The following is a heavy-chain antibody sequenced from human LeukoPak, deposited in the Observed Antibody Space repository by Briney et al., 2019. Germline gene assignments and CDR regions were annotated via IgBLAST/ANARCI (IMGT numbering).Heavy chain of an antibody. CDR1: GFTFSSYG. Sequence: GGSLRLSCAASGFTFSSYGMSWVRQAPGKGLEWVSLIYSGGSTYYSDSVKGRFTISRDNSKNTLYLQMNSLRAEDTAVYYCARRAGGYSHPYDYWGQGTLVTVSS. CDR2: IYSGGST. CDR3: ARRAGGYSHPYDY. V-gene: IGHV3-23*03. D-gene: IGHD4-23*01. J-gene: IGHJ4*02.